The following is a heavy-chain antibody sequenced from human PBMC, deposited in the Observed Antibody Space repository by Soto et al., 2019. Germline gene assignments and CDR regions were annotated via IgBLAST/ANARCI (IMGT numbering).Heavy chain of an antibody. V-gene: IGHV3-30*18. CDR2: LSYDGSNK. Sequence: QVQLVESGGGVVQPGRSLRLSCAASGFTFSSYGMHWVRQAPGKGLEGVAVLSYDGSNKYYAGSVKGRFTISRDNSKNTLYLQMNSLRAAATAVYYCAKGKGGYYDYDVGYHFDYWGQGTLVSVSS. J-gene: IGHJ4*02. D-gene: IGHD5-12*01. CDR1: GFTFSSYG. CDR3: AKGKGGYYDYDVGYHFDY.